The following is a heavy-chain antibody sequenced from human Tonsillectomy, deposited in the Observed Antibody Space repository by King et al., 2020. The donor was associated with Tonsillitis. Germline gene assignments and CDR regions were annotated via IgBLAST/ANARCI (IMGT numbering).Heavy chain of an antibody. Sequence: VQLVESGGGLLQPGGSLRLSCAASGFSFGSYAMIWVRQPPGRGLEWVSTIGGGGDDTYYADSVKGRFTISRDNSKNTLFLQINSLRAEDTAAYYCAKGIFYAAFDIWGQGTMVIVSS. D-gene: IGHD2/OR15-2a*01. V-gene: IGHV3-23*04. CDR3: AKGIFYAAFDI. J-gene: IGHJ3*02. CDR2: IGGGGDDT. CDR1: GFSFGSYA.